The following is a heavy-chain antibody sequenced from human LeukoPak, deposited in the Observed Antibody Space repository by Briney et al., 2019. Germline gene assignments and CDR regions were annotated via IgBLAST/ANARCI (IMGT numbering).Heavy chain of an antibody. D-gene: IGHD4-11*01. V-gene: IGHV3-74*01. CDR1: GFTFSSYW. CDR2: INSDGSST. CDR3: AKGGMTTVTTWFDP. J-gene: IGHJ5*02. Sequence: GGSLRLSCAASGFTFSSYWMHWVRQAPGKGLVWVSRINSDGSSTSYADSVKGRFTISRDNAKNTLYLQMNSLRAEDTAVYYCAKGGMTTVTTWFDPWGQGTLVTVSS.